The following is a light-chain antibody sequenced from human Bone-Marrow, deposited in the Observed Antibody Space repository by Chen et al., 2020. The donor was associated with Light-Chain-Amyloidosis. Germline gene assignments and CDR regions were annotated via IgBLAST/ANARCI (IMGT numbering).Light chain of an antibody. Sequence: SYELTQPPSVSVSPGQTARITCSGDDLPTKYAYWYQQKPGQAPVLVIHRDTERPAGISARFSGSSSGTTATLTISGFQAEDEADYHCQSADSSGTYEVIFGGGTKVTVL. V-gene: IGLV3-25*03. J-gene: IGLJ2*01. CDR2: RDT. CDR1: DLPTKY. CDR3: QSADSSGTYEVI.